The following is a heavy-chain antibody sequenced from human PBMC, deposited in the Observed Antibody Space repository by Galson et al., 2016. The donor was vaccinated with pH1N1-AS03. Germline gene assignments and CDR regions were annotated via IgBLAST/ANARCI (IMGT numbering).Heavy chain of an antibody. CDR1: GYTFTGHF. Sequence: SVKVSCKASGYTFTGHFIHWVRQAPGQGLEWMGRINPHSGGTHYAQNFQGRVTMTGDTSISTVYMDLTRLRPDDTAVYYCAREQVGLTVGEDYNWFDPWGQGTQVTVSS. V-gene: IGHV1-2*06. CDR3: AREQVGLTVGEDYNWFDP. CDR2: INPHSGGT. D-gene: IGHD3-16*01. J-gene: IGHJ5*02.